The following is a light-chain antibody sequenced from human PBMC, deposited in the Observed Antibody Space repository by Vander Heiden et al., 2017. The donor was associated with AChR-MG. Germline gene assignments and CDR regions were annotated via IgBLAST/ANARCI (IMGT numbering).Light chain of an antibody. V-gene: IGKV1-17*03. CDR2: AAA. CDR3: LQHDSYPYT. Sequence: DIQMTQSPSAMSASVGDRVTITCRASQAITNYLAWFQQKPGTVPKRLIYAAATVQSGVPSRFSGGGFGTEFTLTISSLQPEDFATYYCLQHDSYPYTFGQGTKLEIK. CDR1: QAITNY. J-gene: IGKJ2*01.